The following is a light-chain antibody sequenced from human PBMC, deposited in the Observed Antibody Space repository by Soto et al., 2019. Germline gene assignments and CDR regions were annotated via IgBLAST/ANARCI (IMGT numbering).Light chain of an antibody. Sequence: AIQMTQSPSSLSASVGDRVNITCRASQGIRNNLGWYQQKPGKAPKLLIYSASSLQSGVPSRFSGSGSGTDFTLSISSLQPEDFATYYCLQDYNYPPTFGQGTKVEIK. CDR3: LQDYNYPPT. CDR2: SAS. J-gene: IGKJ1*01. CDR1: QGIRNN. V-gene: IGKV1-6*01.